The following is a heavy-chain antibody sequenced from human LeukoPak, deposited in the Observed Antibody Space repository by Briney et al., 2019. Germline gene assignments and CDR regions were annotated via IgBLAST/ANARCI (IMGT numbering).Heavy chain of an antibody. CDR1: GFTFSSYG. D-gene: IGHD3-9*01. J-gene: IGHJ4*02. V-gene: IGHV3-30*18. CDR2: ISYDGSNK. CDR3: AKAVSGDYDILTGYYY. Sequence: GRSLRLSCAASGFTFSSYGMHWVRQAPGKGLEWVAVISYDGSNKYYADSVKGRFTISRDNSKNTLYLQMNSLRAEDTAVYYCAKAVSGDYDILTGYYYWGQGTLVTVSS.